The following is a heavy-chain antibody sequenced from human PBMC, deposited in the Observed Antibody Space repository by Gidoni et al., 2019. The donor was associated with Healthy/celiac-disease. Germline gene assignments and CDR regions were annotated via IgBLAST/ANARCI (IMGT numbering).Heavy chain of an antibody. CDR1: GRTFSSYA. Sequence: QVQLVQSGAEVKKPGSSVKFSCKASGRTFSSYAISWVRQAPGQGLEWMGGIIPIFGTANYAQKFQGRVTITADKSTSTDYMELSSLRSEDTAVYYCARDRTAMDNYYYYMDVWGKGTTVTVSS. V-gene: IGHV1-69*06. D-gene: IGHD5-18*01. J-gene: IGHJ6*03. CDR2: IIPIFGTA. CDR3: ARDRTAMDNYYYYMDV.